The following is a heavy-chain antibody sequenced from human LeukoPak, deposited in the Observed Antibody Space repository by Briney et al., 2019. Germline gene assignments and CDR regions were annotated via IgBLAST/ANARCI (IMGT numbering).Heavy chain of an antibody. CDR3: ARDRGAFDY. V-gene: IGHV1-46*01. J-gene: IGHJ4*02. D-gene: IGHD3-10*01. CDR1: GYTFTSYY. Sequence: VKVSCKASGYTFTSYYMHWVRQPPGQGLEWMGIINPSSGSTSYAEKFQGRVTMTRDTSTSTVYMELSSLRSEDTAVYYCARDRGAFDYWGQRTMVADSS. CDR2: INPSSGST.